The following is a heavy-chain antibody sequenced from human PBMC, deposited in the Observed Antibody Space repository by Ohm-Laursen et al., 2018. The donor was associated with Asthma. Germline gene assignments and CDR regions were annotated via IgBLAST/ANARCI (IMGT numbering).Heavy chain of an antibody. CDR3: ARDHYYSSGTYFDY. V-gene: IGHV3-30-3*01. CDR1: GFTFSNFA. CDR2: ISKDGSNK. J-gene: IGHJ4*02. Sequence: SLRLSCAASGFTFSNFAMHWVRQAPGKGLEWVAVISKDGSNKYYAESVKGRFTISRDNSMNTLYVQMNSLRAEDTAVYYCARDHYYSSGTYFDYWGQGTLVTVSS. D-gene: IGHD3-10*01.